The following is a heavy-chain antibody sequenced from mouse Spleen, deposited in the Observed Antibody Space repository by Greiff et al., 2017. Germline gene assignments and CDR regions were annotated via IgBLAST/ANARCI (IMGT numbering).Heavy chain of an antibody. V-gene: IGHV1-55*01. CDR2: IYPGSGST. J-gene: IGHJ2*01. CDR3: ARNDGYLDY. Sequence: QVQLQQPGAELVKPGASVKMSCKASGFTFTTYWITWVKQRPGQGLEWIGDIYPGSGSTNYNEKFKSKATLTVDTSSSTAYMQLSSLTSEDSAVYYCARNDGYLDYWGQGTTLTVSS. D-gene: IGHD2-3*01. CDR1: GFTFTTYW.